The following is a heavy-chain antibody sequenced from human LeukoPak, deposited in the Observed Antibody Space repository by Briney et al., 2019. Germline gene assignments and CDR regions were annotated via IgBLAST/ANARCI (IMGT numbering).Heavy chain of an antibody. CDR2: FSGNDIA. CDR1: GFRFSSYA. D-gene: IGHD3-16*01. Sequence: TGGSLRLSCAASGFRFSSYAMSWVRLAPGKGLEWVSGFSGNDIAYYAESVKGRFTISRDNSKDTLFLQMDSLRADDTAVYYCAGGGRSQTYYYEMDVWGQGTTVIVSS. CDR3: AGGGRSQTYYYEMDV. J-gene: IGHJ6*02. V-gene: IGHV3-23*01.